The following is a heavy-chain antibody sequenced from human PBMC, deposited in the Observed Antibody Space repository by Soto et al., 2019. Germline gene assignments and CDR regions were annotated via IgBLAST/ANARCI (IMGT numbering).Heavy chain of an antibody. D-gene: IGHD2-21*02. CDR3: EKGRHSGDVAGSYAA. J-gene: IGHJ5*02. Sequence: PRGSLRLSCAASGFSFIDYAINWVRQGTGRGLEYVPGIGGRGGNAFYADSMKGRFSISRDNWKNTVYQSKDILEVGDSAMYYCEKGRHSGDVAGSYAAWGQGSLVTVSA. CDR1: GFSFIDYA. CDR2: IGGRGGNA. V-gene: IGHV3-23*01.